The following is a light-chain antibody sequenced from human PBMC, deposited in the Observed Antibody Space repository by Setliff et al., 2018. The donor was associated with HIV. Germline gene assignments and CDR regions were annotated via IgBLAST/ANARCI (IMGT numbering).Light chain of an antibody. J-gene: IGLJ1*01. Sequence: ALTQPASVSGSPGQSITISCTGTSSDVGGYNYVSWYQQHPGKAPKLMIYEVSDRPSGVSNRFSGSKSGNTASLTISGLQAEDEADYYCSSYTSSSTYVFGTGTKVTVL. CDR1: SSDVGGYNY. V-gene: IGLV2-14*01. CDR2: EVS. CDR3: SSYTSSSTYV.